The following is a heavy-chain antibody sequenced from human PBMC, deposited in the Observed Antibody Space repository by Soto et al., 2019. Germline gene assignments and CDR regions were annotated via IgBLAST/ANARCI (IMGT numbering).Heavy chain of an antibody. CDR2: SYTSGST. Sequence: QVQLQESGPGLVKPSETLSLTCTVSGASISSYYWGWIRQPAGKGLGWIGRSYTSGSTNYNPSLKNRVTMSVDTSKNQFSLKLSSVTAADTAVYYCARDVTYDSSGYRYFDLWGRGTLVTVSS. CDR3: ARDVTYDSSGYRYFDL. CDR1: GASISSYY. D-gene: IGHD3-22*01. V-gene: IGHV4-4*07. J-gene: IGHJ2*01.